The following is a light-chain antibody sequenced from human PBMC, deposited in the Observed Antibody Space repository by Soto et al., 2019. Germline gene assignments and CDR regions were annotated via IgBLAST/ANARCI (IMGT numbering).Light chain of an antibody. J-gene: IGLJ2*01. CDR2: DNN. CDR1: SSNIGKNY. V-gene: IGLV1-51*01. CDR3: GSWDTILSAVV. Sequence: QSVLTQPPSVSAAPGQKVTISCSGISSNIGKNYVSWYQQLPGTAPKLLIYDNNMRPSGIPDRISGSKSGTSASLGITGLQSGDEADYYCGSWDTILSAVVFGGGTKVTVL.